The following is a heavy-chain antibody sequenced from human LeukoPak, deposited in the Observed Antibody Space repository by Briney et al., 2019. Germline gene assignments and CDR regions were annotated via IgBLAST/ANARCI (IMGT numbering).Heavy chain of an antibody. CDR3: ARGRFYCSSTSCYEIWFDP. Sequence: GGSLRLSCAASGFTFSSYSMNWVRQAPGKGLEWVSSISSSSSYIYYADSVKGRFTISRDNAKNSLYLQMNSLRAEDTAVYYCARGRFYCSSTSCYEIWFDPWDQGTLVTVSS. CDR2: ISSSSSYI. D-gene: IGHD2-2*01. V-gene: IGHV3-21*01. CDR1: GFTFSSYS. J-gene: IGHJ5*02.